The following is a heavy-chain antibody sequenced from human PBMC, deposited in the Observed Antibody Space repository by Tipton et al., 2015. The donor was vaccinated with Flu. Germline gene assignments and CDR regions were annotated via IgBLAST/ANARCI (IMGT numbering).Heavy chain of an antibody. CDR3: ARHSGSRSYPLDY. CDR1: GDSITSSSFY. J-gene: IGHJ4*02. D-gene: IGHD3-10*01. Sequence: LRLSCTVSGDSITSSSFYWGWIRQPPGKGLEWIGYTTYSGTTSYNPSLQSRVSISIDTSKNQFSLKLSSVTAADTAVYYCARHSGSRSYPLDYWGQGTLVTVSS. CDR2: TTYSGTT. V-gene: IGHV4-61*05.